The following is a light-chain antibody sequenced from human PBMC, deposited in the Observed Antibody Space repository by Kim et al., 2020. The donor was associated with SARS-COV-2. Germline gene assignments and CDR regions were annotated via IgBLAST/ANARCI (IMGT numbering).Light chain of an antibody. CDR1: SGHSSYA. V-gene: IGLV4-69*01. Sequence: ASVKLTCPRSSGHSSYAIAWHKQQPEKGPRYLMKLNSDGSHSEGDGIPDRFSGSSSGAERYLTISSLQSEDEADYYCQTWGTGIRVFGGGTQLTVL. CDR3: QTWGTGIRV. CDR2: LNSDGSH. J-gene: IGLJ3*02.